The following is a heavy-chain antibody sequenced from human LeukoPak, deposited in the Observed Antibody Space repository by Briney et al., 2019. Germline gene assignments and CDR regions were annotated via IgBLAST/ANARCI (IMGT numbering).Heavy chain of an antibody. CDR3: ASDYCGGDCSHI. J-gene: IGHJ4*02. Sequence: GGSLRLSCAASGFTFSGSAIHWVRQASGKGLEWVGRISTKANSYTIQYAASVKGRFTISRDDSKNSLYLQMNSLKSEDTAVYYCASDYCGGDCSHIWGQGTLVTVSS. CDR1: GFTFSGSA. V-gene: IGHV3-72*01. CDR2: ISTKANSYTI. D-gene: IGHD2-21*02.